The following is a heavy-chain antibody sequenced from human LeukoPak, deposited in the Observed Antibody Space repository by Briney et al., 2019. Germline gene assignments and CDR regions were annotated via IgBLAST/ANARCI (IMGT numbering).Heavy chain of an antibody. D-gene: IGHD3-9*01. CDR3: AKGDVLPSYPTFDY. CDR1: GFTFSSYG. Sequence: GRSLRLSCAASGFTFSSYGMHWVRQAPGKGLEWVAVISYDGSNKYYADSVKGRFTISRDTSKDTVYLQMHSLRAEDTAVYYCAKGDVLPSYPTFDYWGQGTLVTVSS. CDR2: ISYDGSNK. J-gene: IGHJ4*02. V-gene: IGHV3-30*18.